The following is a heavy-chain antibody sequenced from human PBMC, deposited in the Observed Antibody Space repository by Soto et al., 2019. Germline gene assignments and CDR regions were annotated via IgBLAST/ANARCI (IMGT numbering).Heavy chain of an antibody. Sequence: ASETLSLTCAVYGGSFSGYYWSWIRQPPGKGLEWIGEINHSGSTNYNPSLKSRVTISVDTSKSQFSLKLSSVTAADTAVYYCARSLRTSRTLYYYDSSGYYYFDYWGQGTLVTVSS. D-gene: IGHD3-22*01. CDR1: GGSFSGYY. J-gene: IGHJ4*02. CDR2: INHSGST. CDR3: ARSLRTSRTLYYYDSSGYYYFDY. V-gene: IGHV4-34*01.